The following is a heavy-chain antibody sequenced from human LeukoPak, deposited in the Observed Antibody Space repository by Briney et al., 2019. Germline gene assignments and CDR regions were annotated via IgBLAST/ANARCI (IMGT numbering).Heavy chain of an antibody. CDR3: ARDLFDLGYCSSTSCYTPFDY. J-gene: IGHJ4*02. CDR1: GYTFKNYD. Sequence: GASVKVSCKASGYTFKNYDINWVRQATGQGLEWMGWMNPNSGNTGFAQKFQDRVSMTRDTSINTAYMELTSLRSGDTAVYYCARDLFDLGYCSSTSCYTPFDYWGQGTLVTVSS. CDR2: MNPNSGNT. D-gene: IGHD2-2*02. V-gene: IGHV1-8*02.